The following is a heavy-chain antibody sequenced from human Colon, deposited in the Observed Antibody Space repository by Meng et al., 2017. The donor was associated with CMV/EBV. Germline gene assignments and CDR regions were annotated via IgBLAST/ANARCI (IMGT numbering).Heavy chain of an antibody. D-gene: IGHD1-26*01. V-gene: IGHV3-74*01. Sequence: GGSLRLSCAASGFTFGSHWMHWVRQAPGKGLVWVSHIDNDGSSTSYADSVKGRFTISRDNAKNTLYLQMNSLRAEDTAVYYCARVKPGIGIVGATSFDYWGQGTLVTVSS. CDR2: IDNDGSST. CDR1: GFTFGSHW. CDR3: ARVKPGIGIVGATSFDY. J-gene: IGHJ4*02.